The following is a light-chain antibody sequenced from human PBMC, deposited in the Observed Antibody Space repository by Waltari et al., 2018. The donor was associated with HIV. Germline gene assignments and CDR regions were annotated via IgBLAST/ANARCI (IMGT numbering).Light chain of an antibody. CDR1: QTINTL. CDR3: QQRGDWPFT. Sequence: EIVLTQSPATLSLSPGEGATLSCRASQTINTLLAWYQQKPGQAPRLLIYDASNRASGIPVRFSGSGSGTDFTLTISSLEPEDFAIYYCQQRGDWPFTFGQGTRLEIK. CDR2: DAS. J-gene: IGKJ5*01. V-gene: IGKV3-11*01.